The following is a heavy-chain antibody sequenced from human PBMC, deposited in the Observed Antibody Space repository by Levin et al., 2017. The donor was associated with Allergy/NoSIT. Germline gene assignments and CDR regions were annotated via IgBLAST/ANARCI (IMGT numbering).Heavy chain of an antibody. Sequence: LGESLKISCETSGYSFTNYWIGWVRQMPGKGLEWMGIVYPGNSDTRYSPSFQGQVTISADKSISTAYLQWSSLKDSDTAMYYCARQALVAGPGIDNWGQGTLVTVSS. J-gene: IGHJ4*02. D-gene: IGHD6-19*01. V-gene: IGHV5-51*01. CDR2: VYPGNSDT. CDR1: GYSFTNYW. CDR3: ARQALVAGPGIDN.